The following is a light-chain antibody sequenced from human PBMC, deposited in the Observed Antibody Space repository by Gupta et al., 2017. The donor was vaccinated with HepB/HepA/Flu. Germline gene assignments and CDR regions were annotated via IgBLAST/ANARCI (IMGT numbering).Light chain of an antibody. CDR2: DVT. J-gene: IGLJ1*01. Sequence: SALTQPRSVSGSPGQSVAISCTGTSSDVGAYDYVSWYQQHPGKAPKLIVFDVTKRPSGVPDRFSGSKSGNTASLTISGLQAEDEADYYCCSYAGSSTFYVFGTGTKVTVL. V-gene: IGLV2-11*01. CDR1: SSDVGAYDY. CDR3: CSYAGSSTFYV.